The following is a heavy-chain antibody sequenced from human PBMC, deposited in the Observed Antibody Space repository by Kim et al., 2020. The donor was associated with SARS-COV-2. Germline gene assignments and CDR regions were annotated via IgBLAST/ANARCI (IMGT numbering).Heavy chain of an antibody. J-gene: IGHJ6*02. V-gene: IGHV3-43*01. D-gene: IGHD3-10*01. Sequence: KGRFTISRDNSKNSLYLQMNSLRTEDTALYYCAKGLWFGELGYYYYGMDVWGQGTTVTVSS. CDR3: AKGLWFGELGYYYYGMDV.